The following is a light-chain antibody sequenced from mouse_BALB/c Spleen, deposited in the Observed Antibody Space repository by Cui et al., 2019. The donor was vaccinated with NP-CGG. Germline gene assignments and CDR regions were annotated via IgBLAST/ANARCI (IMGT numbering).Light chain of an antibody. CDR2: GTN. V-gene: IGLV1*01. Sequence: QAVVTQESALTTSPGETVTLTCRSSTGAVTTSNYANWVQEKPDHLFTGLIGGTNNRAPGVPVRSSGSLIGDKSALTITGAQTEDEAIYFCALWYSNHWVFGGGTKLTVL. J-gene: IGLJ1*01. CDR3: ALWYSNHWV. CDR1: TGAVTTSNY.